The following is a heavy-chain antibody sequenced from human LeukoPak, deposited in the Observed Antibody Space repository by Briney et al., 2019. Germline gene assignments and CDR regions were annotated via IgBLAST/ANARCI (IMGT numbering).Heavy chain of an antibody. J-gene: IGHJ4*02. Sequence: PSETLSLTCTVSGGSISSYYWSWIRQPPGKGLEWIGYIYYSGSTNYSPSLKSRVTISVDTYKNQFSLKLSSVTAADTAVYYCAREHDYGDYFDYWGQGTLVTVSS. CDR2: IYYSGST. CDR1: GGSISSYY. D-gene: IGHD4-17*01. CDR3: AREHDYGDYFDY. V-gene: IGHV4-59*01.